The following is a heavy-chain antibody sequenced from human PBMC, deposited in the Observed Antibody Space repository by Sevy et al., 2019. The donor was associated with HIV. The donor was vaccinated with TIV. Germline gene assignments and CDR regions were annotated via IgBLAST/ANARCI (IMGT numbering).Heavy chain of an antibody. D-gene: IGHD1-26*01. Sequence: GGSLRLSCAASGFTFSDSYMSWIRQAPGKGLEWVSYISNSGSTIYYAHSVKGRFTISRDNAKNSLYLQMDSLRAEDTAVYYCASSIVRRTGFDYWGQGTLVTVSS. V-gene: IGHV3-11*04. CDR2: ISNSGSTI. J-gene: IGHJ4*02. CDR3: ASSIVRRTGFDY. CDR1: GFTFSDSY.